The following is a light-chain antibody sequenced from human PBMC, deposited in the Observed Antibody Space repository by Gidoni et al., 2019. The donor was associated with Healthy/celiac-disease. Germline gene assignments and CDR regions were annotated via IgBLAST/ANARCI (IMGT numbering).Light chain of an antibody. V-gene: IGKV1-39*01. J-gene: IGKJ3*01. CDR3: QQSYSTPRDT. Sequence: DIQMTQSPSSLSASVGDRVTITCRASQSISSYLNWYQQKPGKAPKLLIYAASSLQSGVTSRFSGSGSGTDFTLTISSLQPEDFATYYCQQSYSTPRDTFXPXTKVDIK. CDR2: AAS. CDR1: QSISSY.